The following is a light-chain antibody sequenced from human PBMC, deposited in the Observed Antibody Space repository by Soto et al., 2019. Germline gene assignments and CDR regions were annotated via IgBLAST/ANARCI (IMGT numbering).Light chain of an antibody. CDR2: EVS. J-gene: IGLJ2*01. CDR1: SSDVGGYNY. V-gene: IGLV2-8*01. CDR3: SSFAGNNKLV. Sequence: QSALTQPPSASGSPGQSVTISCTGTSSDVGGYNYVSWYHQHPGKAPKLMISEVSKRPSGVPDRFSGYKSGNTASLTVSGLQAEDEADDYCSSFAGNNKLVFGGGTKLTVL.